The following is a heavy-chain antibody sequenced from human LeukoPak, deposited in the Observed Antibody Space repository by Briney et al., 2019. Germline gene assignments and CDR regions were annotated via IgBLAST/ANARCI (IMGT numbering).Heavy chain of an antibody. V-gene: IGHV1-2*02. Sequence: ASVKVSCKASGYTFTSYGISWVRQAPGQGLEWMGWINPNSGGTNYAQKFQGRVTMTRDTSISTAYLELSRLRSDDTAVYYCARIKYGSGSYYDAFDIWGQGTMVTVSS. CDR2: INPNSGGT. CDR1: GYTFTSYG. J-gene: IGHJ3*02. D-gene: IGHD3-10*01. CDR3: ARIKYGSGSYYDAFDI.